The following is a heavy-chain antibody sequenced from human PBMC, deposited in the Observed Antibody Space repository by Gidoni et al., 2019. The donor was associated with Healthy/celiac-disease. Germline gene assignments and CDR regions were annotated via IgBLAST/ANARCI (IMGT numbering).Heavy chain of an antibody. J-gene: IGHJ4*02. CDR2: IYSGGST. CDR1: GFTVSNNY. D-gene: IGHD3-3*01. CDR3: ARGDFWSGYPFDY. Sequence: EVQLVESGGGLVQPGGSLRLSCAASGFTVSNNYMSWVRQAPGKGLGWVSVIYSGGSTYYADSVKGRFTISRDNSKNTLYLQMNSLRLEDTAVYYCARGDFWSGYPFDYWGQGTLVTVSS. V-gene: IGHV3-66*02.